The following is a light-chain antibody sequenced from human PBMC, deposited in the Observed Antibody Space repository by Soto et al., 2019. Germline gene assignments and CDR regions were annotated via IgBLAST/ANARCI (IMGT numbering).Light chain of an antibody. J-gene: IGLJ3*02. Sequence: QSALTQPRSVSGSPGQSVTISCTGTSSDVGGYNYVSWYQQHPGKAPKLMIYDVSKRPSGVPDRFSGSKSGNTASLTIAGVQAEDEADYYFCSYAGGYTLFGGGTKLTVL. CDR3: CSYAGGYTL. CDR1: SSDVGGYNY. CDR2: DVS. V-gene: IGLV2-11*01.